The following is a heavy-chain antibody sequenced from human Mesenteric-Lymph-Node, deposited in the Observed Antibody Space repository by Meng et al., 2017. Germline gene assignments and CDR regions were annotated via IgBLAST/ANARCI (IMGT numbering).Heavy chain of an antibody. V-gene: IGHV2-5*02. Sequence: QITLKESGPTLVKPTQTLTLTCTFSGFSLSTSGVGVGWIRQPPGKALEWLAVIYWDDAKAYSPSLKSRLTITKDTSKHQVVLIMTNVDPVDTGTYYCAKDWSDTTFDYWGQGTLVTVSS. CDR2: IYWDDAK. CDR1: GFSLSTSGVG. CDR3: AKDWSDTTFDY. J-gene: IGHJ4*02. D-gene: IGHD3-9*01.